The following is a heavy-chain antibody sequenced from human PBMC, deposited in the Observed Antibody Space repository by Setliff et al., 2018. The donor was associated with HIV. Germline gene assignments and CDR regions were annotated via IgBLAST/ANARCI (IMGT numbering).Heavy chain of an antibody. J-gene: IGHJ5*02. CDR3: ARRTPRQFRYGNIWFDP. V-gene: IGHV4-30-4*08. D-gene: IGHD3-16*01. CDR2: IYHSGIT. CDR1: GGSISSGAYY. Sequence: SETLSLTCTVSGGSISSGAYYWTWIRQQPGKGLEWIGYIYHSGITYYNPSLKSRVTISVDTSKNQFSLRLNSVTAADTAIYYCARRTPRQFRYGNIWFDPWGRGTLVTVS.